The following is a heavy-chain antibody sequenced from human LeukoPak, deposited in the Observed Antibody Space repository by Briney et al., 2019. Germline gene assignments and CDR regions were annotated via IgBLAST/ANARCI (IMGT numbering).Heavy chain of an antibody. CDR3: VKSNSRYQPWTLDI. V-gene: IGHV4-59*01. D-gene: IGHD2-2*01. CDR2: IYYSGST. CDR1: GGSISSYY. J-gene: IGHJ3*02. Sequence: SETLSLTCTVSGGSISSYYWSWIRQPPGKGLEWIGYIYYSGSTNYNPSLKSRVTISVDTSKNQFSLKLSSVTAADTAMYYCVKSNSRYQPWTLDIWGRGTMVTVSS.